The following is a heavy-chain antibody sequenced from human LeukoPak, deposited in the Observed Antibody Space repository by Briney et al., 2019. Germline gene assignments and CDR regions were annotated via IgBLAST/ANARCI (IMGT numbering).Heavy chain of an antibody. Sequence: GESLKISCKGSGYSFTSYWIGWVRQAPWKGLEWVSAISGSGGSTYYADSVKGRFTTSRDNSKNTLYLQMNSLRAEDTAVYYCAKASGYSYGRPDYWGQGTLVTVSS. CDR1: GYSFTSYW. D-gene: IGHD5-18*01. V-gene: IGHV3-23*01. CDR3: AKASGYSYGRPDY. J-gene: IGHJ4*02. CDR2: ISGSGGST.